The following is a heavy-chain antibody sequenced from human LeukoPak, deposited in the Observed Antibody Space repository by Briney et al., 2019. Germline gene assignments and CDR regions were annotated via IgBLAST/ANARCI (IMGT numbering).Heavy chain of an antibody. CDR1: GYTFTSYG. D-gene: IGHD3-3*01. Sequence: ASVKVSCKASGYTFTSYGISWVRQPPGQGLEWMGWISAYNGNTNYAQKLQGRVTMTTDTSTSTAYMELRSLRSDDTAVYYCARDLVTIFGVVSNWFDPWGQGTLVTVSS. CDR3: ARDLVTIFGVVSNWFDP. CDR2: ISAYNGNT. V-gene: IGHV1-18*01. J-gene: IGHJ5*02.